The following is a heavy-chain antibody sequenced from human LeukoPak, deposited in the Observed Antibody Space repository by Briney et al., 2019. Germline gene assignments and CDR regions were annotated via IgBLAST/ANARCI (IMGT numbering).Heavy chain of an antibody. CDR3: AREGTTGWAF. Sequence: SETLSLTCTVSGGSISSFYWSWIRQPPGKGLEWIGYIYSSGSTKYNPSLKSRVTMSVDTSKNLFSLKVSSVTAADTAVYFCAREGTTGWAFWGQGTLVTVSS. CDR1: GGSISSFY. CDR2: IYSSGST. J-gene: IGHJ4*02. V-gene: IGHV4-59*12. D-gene: IGHD1-1*01.